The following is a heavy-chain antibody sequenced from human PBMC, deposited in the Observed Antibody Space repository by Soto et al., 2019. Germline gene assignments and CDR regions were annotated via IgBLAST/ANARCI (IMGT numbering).Heavy chain of an antibody. Sequence: EVQLVESGGGLVQPGGSLRLSCAASGFTFSAYDMHWVRQPTGKGLEWVSAIGTLHDTYYPDSVKGRFTISRENAKNSLYLQMKSPTPADTAVYICAKQAPPWHGGGGWFDPWGQGTLVTVSS. D-gene: IGHD3-16*01. CDR2: IGTLHDT. V-gene: IGHV3-13*01. CDR1: GFTFSAYD. J-gene: IGHJ5*02. CDR3: AKQAPPWHGGGGWFDP.